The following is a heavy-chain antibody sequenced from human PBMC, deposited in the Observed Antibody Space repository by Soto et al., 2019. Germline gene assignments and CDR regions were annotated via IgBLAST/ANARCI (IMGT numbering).Heavy chain of an antibody. Sequence: GGSLRLSCAASGFTVSSNYMSWVRQAPGKGLEWVSVIYSGGSTYYADSVKGRFTISRDNSKNTLYLQMNSLRAEDTAVYYCATHWGCSGGSCYHPSDAFDIWGQGTMVTVSS. V-gene: IGHV3-66*01. J-gene: IGHJ3*02. D-gene: IGHD2-15*01. CDR3: ATHWGCSGGSCYHPSDAFDI. CDR2: IYSGGST. CDR1: GFTVSSNY.